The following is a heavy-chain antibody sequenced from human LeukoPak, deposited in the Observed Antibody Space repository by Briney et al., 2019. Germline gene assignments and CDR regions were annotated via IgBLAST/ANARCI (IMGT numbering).Heavy chain of an antibody. CDR1: GASISSTSYY. D-gene: IGHD4-17*01. CDR3: ARIPTVTFFDY. J-gene: IGHJ4*02. V-gene: IGHV4-39*07. Sequence: SDTLSLTCTVSGASISSTSYYWGWIRQPPGKGLEWIGSTYYRGTTYYNPSLKSRVTISVDTSKNQFSLQLSSVTAADTAVYYCARIPTVTFFDYWGQGTLVTVSS. CDR2: TYYRGTT.